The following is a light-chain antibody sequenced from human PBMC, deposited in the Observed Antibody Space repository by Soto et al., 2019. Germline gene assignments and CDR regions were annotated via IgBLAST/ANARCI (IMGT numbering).Light chain of an antibody. Sequence: EIVLTQSPGTLSLSPGDRATLSCRASQSVSSNYLAWYQQKPGQAPRLLIYGASSRATGIPDRFSGSGPGTDFTLTISRLEPEDFAVYYCQRYGTSLPLTFGGGTKVDIK. CDR2: GAS. V-gene: IGKV3-20*01. J-gene: IGKJ4*01. CDR1: QSVSSNY. CDR3: QRYGTSLPLT.